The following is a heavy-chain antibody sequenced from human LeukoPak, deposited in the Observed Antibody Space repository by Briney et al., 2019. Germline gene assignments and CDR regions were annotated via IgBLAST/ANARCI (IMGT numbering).Heavy chain of an antibody. CDR2: IYSSGSS. D-gene: IGHD2-2*01. CDR3: VRDRGYCSSISCYYYFDY. V-gene: IGHV4-61*02. J-gene: IGHJ4*02. Sequence: SQTLSLTCTVSGGSISSGSYYWSWIRQPAGKGLEWIGRIYSSGSSNYNPSLKRRVTMSVDTSKNQFSLKLSSVTAADTAVYYCVRDRGYCSSISCYYYFDYWGQGTLVTVSS. CDR1: GGSISSGSYY.